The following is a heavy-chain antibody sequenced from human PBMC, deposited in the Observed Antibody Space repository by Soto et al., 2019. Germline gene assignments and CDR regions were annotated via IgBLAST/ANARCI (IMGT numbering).Heavy chain of an antibody. D-gene: IGHD1-26*01. CDR3: AGSTAVQRYYMYV. Sequence: QTLSLTCAISGDSVSSNSAAWNWIRHSQTKGLEWLGRTYYRSRWYNDYAVSVKSRITINPDTSKNQFSLHLNSVTPEDTAVYYFAGSTAVQRYYMYVWAKGTTV. CDR2: TYYRSRWYN. CDR1: GDSVSSNSAA. J-gene: IGHJ6*03. V-gene: IGHV6-1*01.